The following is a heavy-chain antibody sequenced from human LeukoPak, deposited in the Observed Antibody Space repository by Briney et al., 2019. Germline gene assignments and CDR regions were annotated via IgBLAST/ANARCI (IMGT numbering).Heavy chain of an antibody. Sequence: PSETLSLTCTVSGGSISSSSYYWGWIRQPPGKGLEWIGSIYYSGSTYYNPSLKSRVTISVDTSKNQFSLKLSSVTAADTAVYYCARSGYYDSSGCWFDPWAQETLVTVSS. CDR1: GGSISSSSYY. J-gene: IGHJ5*02. CDR3: ARSGYYDSSGCWFDP. V-gene: IGHV4-39*07. CDR2: IYYSGST. D-gene: IGHD3-22*01.